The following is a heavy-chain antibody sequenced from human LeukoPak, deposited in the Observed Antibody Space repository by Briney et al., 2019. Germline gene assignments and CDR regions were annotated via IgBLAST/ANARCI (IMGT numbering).Heavy chain of an antibody. CDR2: ISSNGNST. V-gene: IGHV3-64*01. CDR3: TRASRYTSGWPFDY. J-gene: IGHJ4*02. CDR1: GFTFSTYA. Sequence: GGSRTLSCAASGFTFSTYAMQGVRQAPGERLEYVSAISSNGNSTYYGNSVKGRFTISRDNPKNTLYLQKGSLRAEDMAVYYCTRASRYTSGWPFDYWGQGILVTVPS. D-gene: IGHD6-19*01.